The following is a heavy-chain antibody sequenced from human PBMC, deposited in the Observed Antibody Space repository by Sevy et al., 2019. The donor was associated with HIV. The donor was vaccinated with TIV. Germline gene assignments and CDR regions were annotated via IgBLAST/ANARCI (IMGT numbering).Heavy chain of an antibody. CDR1: GYTFTSYG. CDR2: ISAYNGNT. J-gene: IGHJ6*02. V-gene: IGHV1-18*01. CDR3: ARSQSYYDFWSGYSTYYYYGMDV. D-gene: IGHD3-3*01. Sequence: ASVKVSCKASGYTFTSYGISWVRQAPGQGLEWMGWISAYNGNTNYAQKLQGRVTMTTDTSTSTAYMELRSLRSDDTAGYYCARSQSYYDFWSGYSTYYYYGMDVWGQGTTVTVSS.